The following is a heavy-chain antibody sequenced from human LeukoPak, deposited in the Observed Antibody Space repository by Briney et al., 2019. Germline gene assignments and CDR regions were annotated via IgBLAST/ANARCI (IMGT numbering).Heavy chain of an antibody. V-gene: IGHV4-59*12. D-gene: IGHD2-15*01. CDR1: GGSISHYY. CDR2: IFYSGST. Sequence: SETLSLTCTVSGGSISHYYWSWIRQPPGKGLEWIGYIFYSGSTNYNPSLKSRVTISVDTSKNQLSLKLSSVTAADTAVYYCARKSGARFDWFDPWGQGTLVTVSS. CDR3: ARKSGARFDWFDP. J-gene: IGHJ5*02.